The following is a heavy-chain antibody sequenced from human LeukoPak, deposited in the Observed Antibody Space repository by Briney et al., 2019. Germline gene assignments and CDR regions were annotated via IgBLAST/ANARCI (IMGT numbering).Heavy chain of an antibody. CDR3: AKSTGYSTTGRDFDS. J-gene: IGHJ4*02. Sequence: GSLRLSCAASGFTFSSYAMSWVRQAPGKGLEWVSDISGGGATTFYADSVKGRFTISRDNSKNTLYLQLSSLIAEDTAVYYCAKSTGYSTTGRDFDSWGRGTLVTVSS. V-gene: IGHV3-23*01. CDR2: ISGGGATT. D-gene: IGHD6-13*01. CDR1: GFTFSSYA.